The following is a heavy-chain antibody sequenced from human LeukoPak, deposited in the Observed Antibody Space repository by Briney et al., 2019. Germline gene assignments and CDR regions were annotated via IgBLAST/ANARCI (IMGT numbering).Heavy chain of an antibody. V-gene: IGHV1-18*01. CDR1: GYTFTSYG. J-gene: IGHJ3*02. CDR3: ARDYYGSGSYYNSDAFDI. Sequence: GASVKVSCKASGYTFTSYGISWVRQAPGQGLEWMGWISAYNGNTNYAQKLQGRVTMTTDTSTSTAYMELRRLRSDDTAVYYCARDYYGSGSYYNSDAFDIWGQGTMVTVSS. D-gene: IGHD3-10*01. CDR2: ISAYNGNT.